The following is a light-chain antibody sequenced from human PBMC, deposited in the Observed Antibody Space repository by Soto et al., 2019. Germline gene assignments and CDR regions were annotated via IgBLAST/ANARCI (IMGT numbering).Light chain of an antibody. Sequence: QSALTQPASVSGSPGQSITISCTGTSSDIGGYNYVSWYQQLPGKVPKLIIYDVSNRPSGVSDRFSGSKSGNAASLTISGLQAKDEADYYCSSYTSTSTLYVFGTGTKVIVL. V-gene: IGLV2-14*03. CDR3: SSYTSTSTLYV. CDR1: SSDIGGYNY. J-gene: IGLJ1*01. CDR2: DVS.